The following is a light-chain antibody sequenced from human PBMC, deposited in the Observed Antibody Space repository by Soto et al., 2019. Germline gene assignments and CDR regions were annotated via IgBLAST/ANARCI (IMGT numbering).Light chain of an antibody. CDR2: DNN. CDR3: ATWESSLSAGV. CDR1: SSNVGSHF. J-gene: IGLJ2*01. V-gene: IGLV1-51*01. Sequence: QSVLTQPPSVSAAPGQTVTISCSGTSSNVGSHFVSWYLQLPETAPKLLIYDNNQRPSGIPDRFSGSKSGTSATLDITGLQTWDEADYYCATWESSLSAGVFGGGTKLTVL.